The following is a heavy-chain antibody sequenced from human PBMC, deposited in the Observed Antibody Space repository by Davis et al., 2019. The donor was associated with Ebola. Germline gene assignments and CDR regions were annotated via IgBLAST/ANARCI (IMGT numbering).Heavy chain of an antibody. CDR2: IYSGGST. J-gene: IGHJ6*03. V-gene: IGHV3-53*01. CDR1: GFTVSSNY. Sequence: GESLKISCAASGFTVSSNYMNWVRQAPGKGLEWVSIIYSGGSTYYADSLKGRFTLSRDNSKNTLYLQMNSLRAEDTAVFYCARSIVATMTYNYYYYMDVWGKGTTVTVSS. CDR3: ARSIVATMTYNYYYYMDV. D-gene: IGHD5-12*01.